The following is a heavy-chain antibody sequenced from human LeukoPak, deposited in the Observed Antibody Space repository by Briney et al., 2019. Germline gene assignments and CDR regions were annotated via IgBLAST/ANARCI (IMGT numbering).Heavy chain of an antibody. CDR1: DGSISSGGYY. CDR3: ARAWVTWEFDY. D-gene: IGHD4-23*01. CDR2: IYTSGSS. V-gene: IGHV4-61*02. Sequence: SQTLSLTCTVSDGSISSGGYYWSWFRQPAGTGLEWIGRIYTSGSSKYNPSLKSRVSISVDTSKNQLFLKLSSVTAADTAVYYCARAWVTWEFDYWGQGTLVTVSS. J-gene: IGHJ4*02.